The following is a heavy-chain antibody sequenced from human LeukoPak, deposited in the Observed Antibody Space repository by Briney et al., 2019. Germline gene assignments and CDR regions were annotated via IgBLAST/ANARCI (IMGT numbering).Heavy chain of an antibody. CDR3: ARHGMTTELLY. CDR2: IYYSGST. D-gene: IGHD4-11*01. J-gene: IGHJ4*02. V-gene: IGHV4-39*01. Sequence: SETLSLTCTVSGGSISSSSCYWGWIRQPPGKGLEWIGSIYYSGSTYYNPSLKSRVTISVDTSKNQFSLKLSSVTAADTAVYYCARHGMTTELLYWGQGTLVTVSS. CDR1: GGSISSSSCY.